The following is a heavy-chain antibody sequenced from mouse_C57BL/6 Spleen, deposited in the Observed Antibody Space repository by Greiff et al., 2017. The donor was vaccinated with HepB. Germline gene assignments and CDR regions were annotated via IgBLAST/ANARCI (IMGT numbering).Heavy chain of an antibody. V-gene: IGHV1-66*01. CDR1: GYSFTSYY. CDR3: ARGLQWYFDV. CDR2: IYPGSGNT. J-gene: IGHJ1*03. D-gene: IGHD2-2*01. Sequence: QVQLQQSGPELVKPGASVKISCKASGYSFTSYYIHWVKQRPGQGLEWIGWIYPGSGNTKYNEKFKGKATLTADTSSSTAYMQLSSLTSEDSAVYYCARGLQWYFDVWGTGTTVTVSS.